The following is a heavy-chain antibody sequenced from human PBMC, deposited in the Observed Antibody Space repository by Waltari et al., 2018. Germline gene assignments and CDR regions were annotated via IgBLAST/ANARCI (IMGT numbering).Heavy chain of an antibody. CDR3: ATTQSLEVVGTGVYSY. CDR2: VFRRGST. V-gene: IGHV4-4*02. CDR1: VASLSGSIW. J-gene: IGHJ4*02. Sequence: HVQLQESGPGLVKPSGTLSPTCAVSVASLSGSIWWSGVRQPPGQGLEWIGEVFRRGSTNYNPSLKSRGTISVDKSRNQFSLKLTSVTAADTAVYYCATTQSLEVVGTGVYSYWGQGTLVTVSS. D-gene: IGHD3-22*01.